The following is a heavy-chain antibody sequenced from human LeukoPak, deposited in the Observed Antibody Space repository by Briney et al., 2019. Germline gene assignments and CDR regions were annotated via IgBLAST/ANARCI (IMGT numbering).Heavy chain of an antibody. J-gene: IGHJ4*02. CDR1: GGSISSYY. D-gene: IGHD6-13*01. V-gene: IGHV4-59*08. Sequence: PSETLSLTCTVSGGSISSYYWSWIRRPPGKGLEWIGYIYYSGSTNYNPSLKSRVTISVDTSKNQFSLKLSSVTAANTAVYYCARRASSWGGLFDYWGQGTLVTVSS. CDR2: IYYSGST. CDR3: ARRASSWGGLFDY.